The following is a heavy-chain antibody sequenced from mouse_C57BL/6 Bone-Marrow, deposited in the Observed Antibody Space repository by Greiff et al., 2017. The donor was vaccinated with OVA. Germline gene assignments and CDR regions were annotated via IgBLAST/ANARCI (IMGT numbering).Heavy chain of an antibody. CDR1: GYTFTSYG. V-gene: IGHV1-81*01. D-gene: IGHD1-1*01. Sequence: VQLQQSGAELARPGASVKLSCKASGYTFTSYGISWVKQRTGRGLEWIGEIYPRSGNTYYNEKFKGKATLTADKSSSTAYMELRSLTSEDSAVYFCARYYPYFYAMDYWGQGTSVTVSS. J-gene: IGHJ4*01. CDR3: ARYYPYFYAMDY. CDR2: IYPRSGNT.